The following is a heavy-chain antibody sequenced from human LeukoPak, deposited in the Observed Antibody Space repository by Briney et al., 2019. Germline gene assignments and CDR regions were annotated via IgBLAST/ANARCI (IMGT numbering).Heavy chain of an antibody. J-gene: IGHJ6*02. D-gene: IGHD3-10*01. Sequence: GGSLRLSCAASGFTFDDYAMHWVRQAPGKGLEWVSGISWNSGSIGYADSVKGRFTISRDNAKNSLYLQMNSLRAEDTALYYCAKEGGSGDFYYYYYYGMDVWGQGTTVTVSS. V-gene: IGHV3-9*01. CDR2: ISWNSGSI. CDR1: GFTFDDYA. CDR3: AKEGGSGDFYYYYYYGMDV.